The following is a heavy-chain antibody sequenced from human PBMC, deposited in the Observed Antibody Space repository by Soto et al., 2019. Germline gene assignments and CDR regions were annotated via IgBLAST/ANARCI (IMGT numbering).Heavy chain of an antibody. CDR2: VSDGGST. V-gene: IGHV3-23*01. CDR3: AKGRGRNYKYDMDV. CDR1: GFTFGSYF. J-gene: IGHJ6*02. D-gene: IGHD5-12*01. Sequence: EVHLLESGGGLVQPGGSLRLSCAASGFTFGSYFMRWVRQTPGQGLEWVSTVSDGGSTYYADSVKGRFTVSRDDSNNMVYLQMNSRRADDTAVYYCAKGRGRNYKYDMDVWGRGTTVTVSS.